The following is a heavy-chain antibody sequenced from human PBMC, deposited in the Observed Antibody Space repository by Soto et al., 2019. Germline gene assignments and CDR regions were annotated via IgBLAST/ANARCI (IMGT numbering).Heavy chain of an antibody. CDR2: SYYSGST. V-gene: IGHV4-59*08. J-gene: IGHJ3*02. Sequence: QVQLQESGPGLVKPSETLSLTCTVSGGSISSYYWSWIRQPPGKGLEWIGYSYYSGSTNYNPSLQSRVTILLDTSKDQFSLKRSSVTAADTAVYYWARQERTVTGAFDIWGQGTMVTVSS. CDR3: ARQERTVTGAFDI. CDR1: GGSISSYY. D-gene: IGHD4-17*01.